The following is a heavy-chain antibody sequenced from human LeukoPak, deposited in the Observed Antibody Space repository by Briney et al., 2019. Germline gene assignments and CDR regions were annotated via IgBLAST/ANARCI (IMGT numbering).Heavy chain of an antibody. V-gene: IGHV4-39*07. CDR1: GGSISSSSYY. CDR3: ATLGYCSGGSCYGPLDY. J-gene: IGHJ4*02. CDR2: ISHSGST. Sequence: PSETLSLTCTVSGGSISSSSYYWGWIRQPPGKGLEWIGEISHSGSTNYNPSLKSRVTISVDTSKNQFSLKLSSVTAADTAVYYCATLGYCSGGSCYGPLDYWGQGTLVTVSS. D-gene: IGHD2-15*01.